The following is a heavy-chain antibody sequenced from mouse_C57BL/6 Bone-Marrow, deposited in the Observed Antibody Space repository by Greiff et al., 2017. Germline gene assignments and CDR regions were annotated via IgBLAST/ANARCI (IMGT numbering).Heavy chain of an antibody. CDR3: TPDGYPFAY. V-gene: IGHV14-4*01. J-gene: IGHJ3*01. Sequence: EVQLQQSGAELVRPGASVKLSCTASGFNIKDDYMHWVKQRPEPGLEWIGWIDPENGDTEYASKFQGKATITADTSSNTAYLQLSSLTSEDTAVYYCTPDGYPFAYWGQGTLVTVSA. CDR2: IDPENGDT. CDR1: GFNIKDDY. D-gene: IGHD2-3*01.